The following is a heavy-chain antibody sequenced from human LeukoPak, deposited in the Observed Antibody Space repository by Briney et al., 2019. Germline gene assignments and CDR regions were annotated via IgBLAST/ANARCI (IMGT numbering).Heavy chain of an antibody. Sequence: GGSLRLSCAASGFIFSSYAMHWVRQAPGKGLEWVAVISYDGSNKYYADSVKGRFTISRDNSNNRLYLQVNSLRPEDTALYYCARDHIVWARDYGETFDHWGQGTLVTVSS. CDR2: ISYDGSNK. J-gene: IGHJ4*02. V-gene: IGHV3-30-3*01. CDR3: ARDHIVWARDYGETFDH. CDR1: GFIFSSYA. D-gene: IGHD4-17*01.